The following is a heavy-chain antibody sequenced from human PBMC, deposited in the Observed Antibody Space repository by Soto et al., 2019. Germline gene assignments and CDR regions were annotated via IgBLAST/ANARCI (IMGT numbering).Heavy chain of an antibody. Sequence: GESLKISCNTSGYSFNTFWISRVRQVPGKGLEWMGRIDPGDSNTNYSPSLQGHVTLSVDKSIGTAYLQWSSLKASDTGIYYCARQGGYYYYGMDVWGQGTAVTVSS. CDR1: GYSFNTFW. CDR2: IDPGDSNT. V-gene: IGHV5-10-1*01. D-gene: IGHD2-15*01. CDR3: ARQGGYYYYGMDV. J-gene: IGHJ6*02.